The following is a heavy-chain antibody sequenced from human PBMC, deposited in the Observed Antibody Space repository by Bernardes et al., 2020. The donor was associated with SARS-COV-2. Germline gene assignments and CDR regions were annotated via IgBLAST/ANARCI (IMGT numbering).Heavy chain of an antibody. CDR2: INREGSVT. D-gene: IGHD2-15*01. CDR3: ARAPDCGGSSCSGGPYYGMNV. V-gene: IGHV3-74*01. CDR1: GFTFSSYW. Sequence: GGSLRLSCAASGFTFSSYWMHWVRLAPGRGLVWVSRINREGSVTSYADSVKGRFTISRDNAKNTLYLQMSSLRAEDTAVSYCARAPDCGGSSCSGGPYYGMNVWGQGTTVTASS. J-gene: IGHJ6*02.